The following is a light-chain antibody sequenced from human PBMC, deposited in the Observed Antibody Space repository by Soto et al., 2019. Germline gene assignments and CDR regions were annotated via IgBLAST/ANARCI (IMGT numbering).Light chain of an antibody. Sequence: QSVLTQPPSVSAAPGQKVTISCSGTSSNIGSNYVSWYQHLPGAAPKVLIYGNNKRSSGIPDRFSGSQSGTLATLDITGLQTGDEADYYCGTWDSGLSAVFGGGTKLTAL. J-gene: IGLJ2*01. CDR2: GNN. CDR1: SSNIGSNY. V-gene: IGLV1-51*01. CDR3: GTWDSGLSAV.